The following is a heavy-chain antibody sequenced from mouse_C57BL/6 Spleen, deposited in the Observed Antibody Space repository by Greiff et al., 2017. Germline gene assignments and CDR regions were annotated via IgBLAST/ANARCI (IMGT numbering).Heavy chain of an antibody. V-gene: IGHV1-82*01. Sequence: QVQLQQSGPELVKPGASVKISCKASGYAFSSSWMNWVKQRPGKGLEWIGRIYPGDGDTNYNGKFKGKATLTEDKSSSTAYMQLSSLTSEDSAVYFCARGGYYAMDYWGQGTSVTVSS. CDR2: IYPGDGDT. CDR3: ARGGYYAMDY. CDR1: GYAFSSSW. J-gene: IGHJ4*01.